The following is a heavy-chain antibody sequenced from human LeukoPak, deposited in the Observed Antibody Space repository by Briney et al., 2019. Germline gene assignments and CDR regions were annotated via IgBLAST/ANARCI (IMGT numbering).Heavy chain of an antibody. J-gene: IGHJ4*02. V-gene: IGHV4-59*01. CDR2: TSHSGGT. CDR3: ARRPAARLTFDY. CDR1: GGSINNYF. D-gene: IGHD2-2*01. Sequence: SETLSLTCTVSGGSINNYFWYWLRQPPGKGLGWIGYTSHSGGTNYNPSLKSRVTMSLDTSKNQFSLNLGSVTAADTAVYYCARRPAARLTFDYWGQGTLVTVSS.